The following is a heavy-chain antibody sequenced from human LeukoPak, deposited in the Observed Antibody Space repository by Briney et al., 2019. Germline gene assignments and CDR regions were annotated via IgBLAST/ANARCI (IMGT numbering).Heavy chain of an antibody. J-gene: IGHJ5*01. D-gene: IGHD6-13*01. Sequence: GGSLRLSCAASGFTFSSYAMSWVRQAPGKGLEWVSTITGSGGTTYYADSVKGRFTISRDNSKNTLYLQMNSLRAEDTALYYCARESPVTATGRSWFDSWGQGTLVTVSS. CDR2: ITGSGGTT. V-gene: IGHV3-23*01. CDR1: GFTFSSYA. CDR3: ARESPVTATGRSWFDS.